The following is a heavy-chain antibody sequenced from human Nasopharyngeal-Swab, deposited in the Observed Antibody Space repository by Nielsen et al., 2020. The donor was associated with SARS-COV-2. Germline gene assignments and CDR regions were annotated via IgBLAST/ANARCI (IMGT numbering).Heavy chain of an antibody. CDR2: INTNTGNP. CDR3: ARETDRYYDFWSGYYRYDYFDY. CDR1: GYTFTSYA. D-gene: IGHD3-3*01. V-gene: IGHV7-4-1*02. Sequence: ASVKVSCKASGYTFTSYAMNWVRQAPGQGLEWMGWINTNTGNPTYAQGFTGRFVFSLDTSVSTAYLQISSLTAEDTAVYYCARETDRYYDFWSGYYRYDYFDYWGQGTLVTVSS. J-gene: IGHJ4*02.